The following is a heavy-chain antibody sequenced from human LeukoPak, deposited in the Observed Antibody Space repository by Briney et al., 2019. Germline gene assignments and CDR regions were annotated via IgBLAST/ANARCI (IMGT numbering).Heavy chain of an antibody. CDR3: ARGNYYDSSTYYRAFDI. D-gene: IGHD3-22*01. V-gene: IGHV4-59*01. Sequence: SETLSLTCTVSGGSMSSYYWNWIRQPPGKGLEWIGYIYYSGSTNYSPSLKSRVTISVDTSKNQFSLRLTSVTAADTAVYYCARGNYYDSSTYYRAFDIWGQGTMVTVSS. CDR1: GGSMSSYY. J-gene: IGHJ3*02. CDR2: IYYSGST.